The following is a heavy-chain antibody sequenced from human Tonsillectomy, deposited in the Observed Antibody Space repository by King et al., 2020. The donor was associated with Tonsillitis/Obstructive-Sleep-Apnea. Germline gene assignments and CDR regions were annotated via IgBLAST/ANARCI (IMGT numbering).Heavy chain of an antibody. CDR1: GFIFSSYA. D-gene: IGHD6-19*01. Sequence: QLVQSGGGLVQPGGSLKLSCVASGFIFSSYAMTWVRQAPGKGLEWVSAIRVGGGGTYSADFVMGRFTISRDNSKNTLYLQMNTLRAEDTAVYYCAKISSYSSGWYEGQFDYWGQGTLVTVSS. CDR3: AKISSYSSGWYEGQFDY. J-gene: IGHJ4*02. CDR2: IRVGGGGT. V-gene: IGHV3-23*04.